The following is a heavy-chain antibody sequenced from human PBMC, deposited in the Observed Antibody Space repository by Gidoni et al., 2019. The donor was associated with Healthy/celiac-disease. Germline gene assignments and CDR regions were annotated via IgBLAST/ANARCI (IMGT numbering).Heavy chain of an antibody. V-gene: IGHV3-48*03. CDR3: ARVLEQLATDY. D-gene: IGHD6-13*01. CDR2: ISSSGSTK. Sequence: AASGFTFSSYEMNWGRQAPGKGLEWVSYISSSGSTKHYADTVKGRFTISRDNAKNSLYLQMNSLRVDDTAVYYCARVLEQLATDYWGQGTLVTVSS. J-gene: IGHJ4*02. CDR1: GFTFSSYE.